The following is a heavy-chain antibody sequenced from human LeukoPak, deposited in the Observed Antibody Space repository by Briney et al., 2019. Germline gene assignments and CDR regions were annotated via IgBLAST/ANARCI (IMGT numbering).Heavy chain of an antibody. Sequence: GGSLRLSCAASGFTLSSYGMHWVRQAPGKGGEGVAFMRYDGSNRNYADSVKGRFTISRDNSKNTLYLQMNSLRAEHTAVYYCAKGVKVPLLRYFSYYMDVWGKGTTVTISS. J-gene: IGHJ6*03. CDR1: GFTLSSYG. CDR3: AKGVKVPLLRYFSYYMDV. V-gene: IGHV3-30*02. CDR2: MRYDGSNR. D-gene: IGHD3-9*01.